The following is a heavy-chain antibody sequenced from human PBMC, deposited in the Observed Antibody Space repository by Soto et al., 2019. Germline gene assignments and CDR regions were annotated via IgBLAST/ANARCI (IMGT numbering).Heavy chain of an antibody. J-gene: IGHJ4*02. CDR2: ITPFNGNT. CDR3: ASGYCSGGSCTSFDY. D-gene: IGHD2-15*01. Sequence: QMQLVQSGAEVKKTGSSVKVSCKASGYTFTYRYLHWVRQAPGQALEWMGWITPFNGNTNYAQKFQDRVTITRDRSMSTAYMELSSLRSEDTAMYYCASGYCSGGSCTSFDYWGQGTLVTVSS. V-gene: IGHV1-45*02. CDR1: GYTFTYRY.